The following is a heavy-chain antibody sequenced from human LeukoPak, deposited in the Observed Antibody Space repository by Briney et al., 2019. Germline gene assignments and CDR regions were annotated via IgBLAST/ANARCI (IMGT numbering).Heavy chain of an antibody. CDR2: INNSGGTT. CDR3: AKDYSDSRVADVFFEY. CDR1: GFTFSTYA. J-gene: IGHJ4*02. V-gene: IGHV3-23*01. D-gene: IGHD2-15*01. Sequence: GGSLRLSCVTSGFTFSTYAMTWVRQAPGKGPEWVSSINNSGGTTDYSDSVKGRFTVSRDNSKNTFHLQLNSLRAEDTAVYYCAKDYSDSRVADVFFEYWGQGTLVTVSS.